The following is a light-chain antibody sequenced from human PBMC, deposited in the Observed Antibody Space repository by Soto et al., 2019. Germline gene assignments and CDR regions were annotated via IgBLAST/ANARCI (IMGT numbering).Light chain of an antibody. CDR1: QSVSSSY. J-gene: IGKJ3*01. CDR3: QQYGSSPFT. Sequence: ESVLTQSPGTLSMSPGERATLSCRASQSVSSSYSAWYQQKPGQAPRLLIYGASSRSTGIPDRFSGSGSGTDFTLTISTLEPEDFAGYYCQQYGSSPFTCGPGPKVDIK. CDR2: GAS. V-gene: IGKV3-20*01.